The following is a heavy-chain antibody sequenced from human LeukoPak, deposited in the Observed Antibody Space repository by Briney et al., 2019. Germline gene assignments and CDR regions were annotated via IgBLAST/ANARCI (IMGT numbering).Heavy chain of an antibody. CDR3: ARDGSSGWYRYFDY. CDR2: IYNTGNS. Sequence: SETLSLTCTVSGGSINNYYWSWIRQPLGKGLEWIGYIYNTGNSNYNPSLKGRVTISVDTSKSQFSLHLRSVTAADTALYYCARDGSSGWYRYFDYWGQGTLVTVSS. J-gene: IGHJ4*02. D-gene: IGHD6-19*01. V-gene: IGHV4-59*01. CDR1: GGSINNYY.